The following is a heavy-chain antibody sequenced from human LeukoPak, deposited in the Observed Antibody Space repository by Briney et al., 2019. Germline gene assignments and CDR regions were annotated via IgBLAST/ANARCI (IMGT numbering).Heavy chain of an antibody. Sequence: GGSLRLSCAASGFTFSSNYMSWVRQAPGKGLEWVSVIYSGGSTYYADSVKGRFTISRDNAKNSLYLQMNSLRAEDTAVYYCARLYSSSWYDAVTYYYYGMDVWGQGTTVTVSS. V-gene: IGHV3-66*01. CDR2: IYSGGST. CDR1: GFTFSSNY. J-gene: IGHJ6*02. D-gene: IGHD6-13*01. CDR3: ARLYSSSWYDAVTYYYYGMDV.